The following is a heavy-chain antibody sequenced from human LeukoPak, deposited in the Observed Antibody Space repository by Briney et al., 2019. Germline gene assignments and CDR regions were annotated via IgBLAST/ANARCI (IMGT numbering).Heavy chain of an antibody. CDR3: ARGFDAYYGFDI. CDR1: GFTFTTYW. D-gene: IGHD2/OR15-2a*01. V-gene: IGHV3-7*05. Sequence: PGASLRLSCAASGFTFTTYWMSWVRQAPGKGLEWVAIINQDGIEKYYVASVKGRFTISRDNAKKSMYVQMNSLRAEDTAVYYCARGFDAYYGFDIWGQGTMVTVSS. CDR2: INQDGIEK. J-gene: IGHJ3*02.